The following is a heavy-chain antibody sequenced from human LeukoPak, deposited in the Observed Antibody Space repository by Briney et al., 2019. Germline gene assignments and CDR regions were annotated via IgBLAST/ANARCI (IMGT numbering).Heavy chain of an antibody. CDR3: AKGYCSSTSCYPDY. Sequence: GGSLRLCCAASGFNFSRYAMNWVRPAPGKGLEWVSAISGSGGSTYYADSVKGRFTISRDNSKNTLYLQMNSLRAEDTAVYYCAKGYCSSTSCYPDYWGQGTLVTVSS. CDR2: ISGSGGST. J-gene: IGHJ4*02. CDR1: GFNFSRYA. D-gene: IGHD2-2*01. V-gene: IGHV3-23*01.